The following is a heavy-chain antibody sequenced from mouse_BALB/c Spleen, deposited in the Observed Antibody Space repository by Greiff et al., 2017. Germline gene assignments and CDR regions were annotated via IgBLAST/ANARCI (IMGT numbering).Heavy chain of an antibody. CDR1: GFTFSSYT. J-gene: IGHJ1*01. V-gene: IGHV5-9*03. CDR2: ISSGGGNT. CDR3: ARSEGLWLLRGDWYFDD. D-gene: IGHD2-3*01. Sequence: EVKVVESGGGLVKPGGSLKLSCAASGFTFSSYTMSWVRQTPEKRLEWVATISSGGGNTYYPDSVKGRFTISRDNAKNNLYLQMSSLRSEDTALYYWARSEGLWLLRGDWYFDDWGAGTTVTVSS.